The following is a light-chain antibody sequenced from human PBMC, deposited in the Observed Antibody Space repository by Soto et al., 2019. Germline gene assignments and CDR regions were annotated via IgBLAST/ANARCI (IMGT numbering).Light chain of an antibody. Sequence: EIVLTQSPGTLSLSPGERATLSCRASQSVDSIYLAWYLQKPGQAPRLLIYGASSRATGIPDRFSGSGSGTDFTLTINRLEPEDFAVYYYQQYGSSSWTFGQGTKVQIK. CDR3: QQYGSSSWT. J-gene: IGKJ1*01. CDR2: GAS. V-gene: IGKV3-20*01. CDR1: QSVDSIY.